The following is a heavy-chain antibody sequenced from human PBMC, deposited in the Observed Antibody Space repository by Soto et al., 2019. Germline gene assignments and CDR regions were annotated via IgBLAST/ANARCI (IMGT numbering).Heavy chain of an antibody. J-gene: IGHJ6*02. V-gene: IGHV1-18*01. CDR3: ASDTYYYDSSGARTFGYYGMDV. Sequence: ASVKVSCKASGYTFTSYGISWVRQAPGQGLERMGWISAYNGNTNYAQKLQGRVTMTTDTSTSTAYMELRSLRSDDTAVYYCASDTYYYDSSGARTFGYYGMDVWGQGTTVTVSS. CDR2: ISAYNGNT. D-gene: IGHD3-22*01. CDR1: GYTFTSYG.